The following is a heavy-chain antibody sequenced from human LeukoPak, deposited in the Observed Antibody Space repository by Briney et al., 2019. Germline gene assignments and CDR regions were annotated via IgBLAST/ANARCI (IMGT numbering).Heavy chain of an antibody. CDR1: GFTSSSYS. D-gene: IGHD3-10*01. J-gene: IGHJ6*04. CDR2: ISSSSSYI. Sequence: GGSLRLSCAASGFTSSSYSMNWVRQAPGKGLEWVSSISSSSSYIYYADSVKGRFTISRDNAKNSLYLQMNNLTTEDTAVYYCTTSPHYGSGRRDAWGKGTTVTVSS. CDR3: TTSPHYGSGRRDA. V-gene: IGHV3-21*03.